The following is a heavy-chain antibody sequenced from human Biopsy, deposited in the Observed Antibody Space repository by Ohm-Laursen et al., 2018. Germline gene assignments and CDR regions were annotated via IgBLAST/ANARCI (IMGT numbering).Heavy chain of an antibody. CDR2: MSPNTGNT. CDR3: ARWETTLGRRLDS. J-gene: IGHJ4*02. Sequence: GATVKISCKASGYTFTSHDINWVRQATGQGLEWMGWMSPNTGNTVYAQRFQDRVTMTSDTSTGTAYMELTSLTSDDTAVYFCARWETTLGRRLDSWGQGTLVAVSS. CDR1: GYTFTSHD. D-gene: IGHD1-26*01. V-gene: IGHV1-8*01.